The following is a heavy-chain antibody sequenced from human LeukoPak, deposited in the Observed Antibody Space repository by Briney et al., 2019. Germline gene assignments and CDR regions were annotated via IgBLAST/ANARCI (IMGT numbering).Heavy chain of an antibody. CDR2: ISAYNGNT. Sequence: ASVKVSCKASGYTFTSYGISWVRQAPGQGLKWMGWISAYNGNTNYAQKLQGRVTMTTDTSTSTAYMELRSLRSDDTAVYYCARVAPRITMIVVVTPNWFDPWGQGTLVTVSS. CDR1: GYTFTSYG. V-gene: IGHV1-18*01. D-gene: IGHD3-22*01. J-gene: IGHJ5*02. CDR3: ARVAPRITMIVVVTPNWFDP.